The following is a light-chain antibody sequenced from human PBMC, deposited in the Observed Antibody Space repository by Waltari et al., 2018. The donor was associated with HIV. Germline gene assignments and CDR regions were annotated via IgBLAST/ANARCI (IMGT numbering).Light chain of an antibody. CDR1: QSVSSY. V-gene: IGKV3-11*01. J-gene: IGKJ4*01. Sequence: EIVLTQSPGTLSLSQGEGATLSCRASQSVSSYVAWYQHKPGQAPRLLIYDASKRATGIPARFSGSGSGTYFTLTISSLEPEDFAVYYCQQRNNWPPSVTFGGGTRVEI. CDR3: QQRNNWPPSVT. CDR2: DAS.